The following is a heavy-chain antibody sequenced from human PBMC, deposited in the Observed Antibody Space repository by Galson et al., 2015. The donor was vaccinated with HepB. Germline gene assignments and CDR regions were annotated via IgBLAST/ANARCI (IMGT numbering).Heavy chain of an antibody. CDR2: IYHSGST. V-gene: IGHV4-4*02. J-gene: IGHJ3*01. Sequence: SETLSLTCAVSGDSISTLNWWSWVRQPPGKGLEWIGDIYHSGSTNYNPSLKSRVTVSIDTSKNHFSLNLTSVTAADTAGYDCARRDMITRVDAFDFWGQGTMVTVSS. CDR3: ARRDMITRVDAFDF. D-gene: IGHD3-22*01. CDR1: GDSISTLNW.